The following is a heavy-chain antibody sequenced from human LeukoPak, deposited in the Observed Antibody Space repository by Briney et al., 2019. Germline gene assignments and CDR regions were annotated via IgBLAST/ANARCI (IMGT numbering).Heavy chain of an antibody. D-gene: IGHD2-15*01. CDR2: ISSSGSTI. V-gene: IGHV3-48*03. J-gene: IGHJ3*02. CDR3: ARSFRRSNAFDI. CDR1: GFTFSSYE. Sequence: GGSLRLSCAASGFTFSSYEMNWVRQAPGKGLEWVSYISSSGSTIYYADSVKGRFTISRDNAKNSLYLQMNSLRAEDTAVYYSARSFRRSNAFDIWGQGTMVTVSS.